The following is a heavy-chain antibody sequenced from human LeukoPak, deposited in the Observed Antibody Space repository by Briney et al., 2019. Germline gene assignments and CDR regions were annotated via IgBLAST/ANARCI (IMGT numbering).Heavy chain of an antibody. D-gene: IGHD1-14*01. Sequence: PSETLSLTCAVYGGSFSGYYWSWIRQPPGKGLEWIGEINHSGSTNYNPSLKSRVTISVDTSKNQFSLKLSSVTAADTAVYYCAGLIRPGWFDPWGQGTLVTVSS. J-gene: IGHJ5*02. V-gene: IGHV4-34*01. CDR2: INHSGST. CDR3: AGLIRPGWFDP. CDR1: GGSFSGYY.